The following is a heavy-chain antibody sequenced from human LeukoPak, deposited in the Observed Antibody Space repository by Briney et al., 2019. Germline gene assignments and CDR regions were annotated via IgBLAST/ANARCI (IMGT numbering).Heavy chain of an antibody. D-gene: IGHD1-14*01. Sequence: PSETLSLTCAVYGGSFSGYYWSWIRQPPGKGLEWIGEINHSGSTNYNPSLKSRVTISVDTSKNQFSLKLSSVTAADTAVYYCAGLIRPGWFDPWGQGTLVTVSS. J-gene: IGHJ5*02. V-gene: IGHV4-34*01. CDR2: INHSGST. CDR3: AGLIRPGWFDP. CDR1: GGSFSGYY.